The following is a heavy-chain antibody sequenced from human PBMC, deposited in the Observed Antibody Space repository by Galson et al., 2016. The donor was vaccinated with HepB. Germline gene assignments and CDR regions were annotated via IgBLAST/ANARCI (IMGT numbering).Heavy chain of an antibody. D-gene: IGHD5-24*01. CDR2: VYHSANA. V-gene: IGHV4-30-2*01. Sequence: TLSLTCAVSGGSMNSGGYSWSWIRQPPGKGLEWIGHVYHSANAYYNPSLRSRVTISVDRSRNQFSLNLTSVTAADTAVYFCARGEATYTYALDSWGQGILVTVSS. J-gene: IGHJ5*01. CDR3: ARGEATYTYALDS. CDR1: GGSMNSGGYS.